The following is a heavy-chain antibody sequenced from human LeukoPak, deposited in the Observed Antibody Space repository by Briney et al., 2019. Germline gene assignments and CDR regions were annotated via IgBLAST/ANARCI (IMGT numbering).Heavy chain of an antibody. D-gene: IGHD2-2*01. V-gene: IGHV3-9*03. CDR3: AKSYCIRTSCYFLFDY. CDR1: GFTFDDYA. CDR2: ISWNSGFI. J-gene: IGHJ4*02. Sequence: GGSLRLSCSASGFTFDDYAMHWVRQAPGKGLEWVSGISWNSGFIGYADSVKGRFTISRDNAKNSLYLQMNSLRAEGMALYYCAKSYCIRTSCYFLFDYWGQGTLVTVSS.